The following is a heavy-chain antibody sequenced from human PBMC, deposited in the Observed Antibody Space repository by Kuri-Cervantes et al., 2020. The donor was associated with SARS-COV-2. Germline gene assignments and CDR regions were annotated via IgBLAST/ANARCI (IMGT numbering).Heavy chain of an antibody. V-gene: IGHV4-34*01. CDR1: GGPFNNYY. D-gene: IGHD2-2*01. Sequence: ESLKISCAVDGGPFNNYYLSLIRQPPGKGLEWIGDINQSGGTNHSPSLKSRVIISTDTSRNQFSLKLRSVTAADTAVYYCARGLVAVVPSPILGLGPHYFSYHLDVWGQGTTVTVSS. J-gene: IGHJ6*02. CDR3: ARGLVAVVPSPILGLGPHYFSYHLDV. CDR2: INQSGGT.